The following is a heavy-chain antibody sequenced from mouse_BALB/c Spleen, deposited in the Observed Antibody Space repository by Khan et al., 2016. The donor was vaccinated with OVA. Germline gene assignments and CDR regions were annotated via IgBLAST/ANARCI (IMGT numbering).Heavy chain of an antibody. CDR2: LWSDGST. Sequence: VKLLESGPGLAAPSQSLSITCTISGFSLTNYGVHWIRQPPGKGLEWLVVLWSDGSTTYNSALQSRLTITKDNSQSQVFLKMNGLQTDDTAIYFCARQPYYHYNIMDYWGQGTSVTVSS. J-gene: IGHJ4*01. CDR3: ARQPYYHYNIMDY. V-gene: IGHV2-6-1*01. CDR1: GFSLTNYG. D-gene: IGHD2-10*01.